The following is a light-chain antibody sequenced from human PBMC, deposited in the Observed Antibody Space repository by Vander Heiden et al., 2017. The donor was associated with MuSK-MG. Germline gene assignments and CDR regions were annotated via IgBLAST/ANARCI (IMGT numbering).Light chain of an antibody. Sequence: EIVLTQSPGTLSFSPGERATLSCRASQSVSSTYLAWYQQKPGQAPRLLIYGASTRATGIPDRFSGSGSGTDFTLTITRLEPEDFAVYYCQQEGNSPSTFGQGTKMEIK. CDR1: QSVSSTY. V-gene: IGKV3-20*01. CDR2: GAS. CDR3: QQEGNSPST. J-gene: IGKJ2*01.